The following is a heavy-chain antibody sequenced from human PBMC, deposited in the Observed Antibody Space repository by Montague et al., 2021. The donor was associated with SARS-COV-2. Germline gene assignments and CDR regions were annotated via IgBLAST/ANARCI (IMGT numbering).Heavy chain of an antibody. J-gene: IGHJ5*02. Sequence: SETLSLTCSVSGGSIVTGDYYWAWSRQPPGKGLEWIGSIFHSGTTYYSPSLRGRVTISVDTSKNQLYLKLNSVTAADTAFYYCVREYTGSSQASWGQGTLVTVSS. CDR3: VREYTGSSQAS. V-gene: IGHV4-39*02. D-gene: IGHD6-6*01. CDR1: GGSIVTGDYY. CDR2: IFHSGTT.